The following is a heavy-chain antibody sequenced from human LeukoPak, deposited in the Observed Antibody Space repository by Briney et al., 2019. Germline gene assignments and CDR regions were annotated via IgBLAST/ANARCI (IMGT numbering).Heavy chain of an antibody. V-gene: IGHV4-39*07. J-gene: IGHJ6*03. CDR2: INHSGST. CDR1: GGSITSSSYY. Sequence: SETLSLTCTVSGGSITSSSYYWGWIRQPPGKGLEWIGEINHSGSTNYNPSLKSRVTISVDTSKNQFSLKLSSVTAADTAVYYCARARHDYYYYMDVWGKGTTVTISS. CDR3: ARARHDYYYYMDV.